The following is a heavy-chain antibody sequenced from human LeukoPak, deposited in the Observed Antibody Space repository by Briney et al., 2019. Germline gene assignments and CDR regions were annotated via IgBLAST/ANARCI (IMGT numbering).Heavy chain of an antibody. J-gene: IGHJ3*02. CDR1: GYTFTSHG. Sequence: GAPEKVSCKASGYTFTSHGISWVRQAPGQGLEWMGWINPNSGGTNYAQKFQGRVTMTRDTSISTAYMELSRLRSDDTAVYYCAREYRQHAFDIWGQGTMVTVSS. V-gene: IGHV1-2*02. CDR2: INPNSGGT. CDR3: AREYRQHAFDI. D-gene: IGHD5-12*01.